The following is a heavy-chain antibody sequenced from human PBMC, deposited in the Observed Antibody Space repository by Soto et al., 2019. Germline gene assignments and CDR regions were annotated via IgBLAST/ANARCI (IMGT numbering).Heavy chain of an antibody. CDR3: ASGIQLWLRRITNGYSG. V-gene: IGHV1-69*14. Sequence: QVQLVQSGAEVKKPESSVKVSCKAPGGTFSTYAISWVRQAPGQGLEWMGGIIPMFGTANYAQRFQDRVTIPADKPTNTVYMERSSLRSEDTAVYFCASGIQLWLRRITNGYSGWGQGTLVTVSS. CDR2: IIPMFGTA. CDR1: GGTFSTYA. J-gene: IGHJ4*02. D-gene: IGHD5-18*01.